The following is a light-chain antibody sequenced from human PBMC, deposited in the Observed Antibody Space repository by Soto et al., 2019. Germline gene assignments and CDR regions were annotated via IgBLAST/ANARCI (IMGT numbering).Light chain of an antibody. V-gene: IGLV2-14*01. Sequence: QSVLSQAASVSGSPGQSITVSCTGTSSDVGGYNSVSWYQQHPGKAPKLMIYDVTNRPSGVSDRFSGSRSGNTASLTISGLQAEDEADFYCSSYTTSHTLVFGTGTKVTVL. CDR3: SSYTTSHTLV. J-gene: IGLJ1*01. CDR1: SSDVGGYNS. CDR2: DVT.